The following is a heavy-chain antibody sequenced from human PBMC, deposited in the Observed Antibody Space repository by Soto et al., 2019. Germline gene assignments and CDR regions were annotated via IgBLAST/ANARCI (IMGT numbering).Heavy chain of an antibody. J-gene: IGHJ4*02. D-gene: IGHD2-2*01. CDR3: AKSLARYCSSTSCNEGYFDY. Sequence: GGSLRLSCAASGFTFSSYAMSWVRQAPGKGLEWVSAISGSGGSTYYADSVKGRFTISRDNSKNTLYLQMNSLRAEDTAVYYCAKSLARYCSSTSCNEGYFDYWGQGTLVTVSS. CDR1: GFTFSSYA. CDR2: ISGSGGST. V-gene: IGHV3-23*01.